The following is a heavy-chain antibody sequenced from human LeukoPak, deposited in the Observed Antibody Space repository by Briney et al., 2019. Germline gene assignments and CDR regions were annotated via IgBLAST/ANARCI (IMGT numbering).Heavy chain of an antibody. Sequence: GGSLRLSCVASGLTLTSSDFNWIRQAPGKGLEWLSTITRSGSNLYYADSVKGRFTTSRDDAKDSVYLQMESLRVEDTAIYYCARNFDSWGQGTLVTVSS. CDR1: GLTLTSSD. V-gene: IGHV3-21*01. J-gene: IGHJ4*02. CDR3: ARNFDS. CDR2: ITRSGSNL.